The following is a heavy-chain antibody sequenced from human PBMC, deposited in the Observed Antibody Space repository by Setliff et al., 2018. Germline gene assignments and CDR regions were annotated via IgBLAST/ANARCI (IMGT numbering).Heavy chain of an antibody. Sequence: SETLSLTCAVYGGSFSGYYWSWIRQPPGKGPEWIGEINHSGSTNYNPSLKSRVTISVDTSKNQFSLKLSSVTAADTAVYYCARRSNLGATIFSVAFDIWGQGTMVTVSS. CDR3: ARRSNLGATIFSVAFDI. CDR2: INHSGST. D-gene: IGHD3-3*01. CDR1: GGSFSGYY. V-gene: IGHV4-34*01. J-gene: IGHJ3*02.